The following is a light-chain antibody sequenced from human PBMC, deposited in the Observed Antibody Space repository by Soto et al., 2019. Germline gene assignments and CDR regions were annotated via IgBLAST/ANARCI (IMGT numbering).Light chain of an antibody. V-gene: IGKV3-20*01. CDR2: GAS. CDR3: QQYGNSPIT. J-gene: IGKJ5*01. CDR1: QSVSSSY. Sequence: PGERATLSCRASQSVSSSYLAWYQQKPGQAPRLLIYGASSRATGIPDRFSGSGSGTDFTFTISRLEPEDFAVYYCQQYGNSPITFGQGTRLEIK.